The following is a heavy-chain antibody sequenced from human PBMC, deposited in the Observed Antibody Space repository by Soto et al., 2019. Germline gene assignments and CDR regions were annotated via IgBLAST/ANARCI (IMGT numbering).Heavy chain of an antibody. D-gene: IGHD6-19*01. V-gene: IGHV3-48*01. CDR2: IGSSTTTI. CDR1: GFTFSSYA. Sequence: PGGSLRLSCAASGFTFSSYAMSWVRQAPGKGLEWVSYIGSSTTTIYYAGSVKGRFTISRDNAKNSLYLQMNSLRAEDTAVYYCARDVRGSDWYYFDYWGQGTLVTVSS. CDR3: ARDVRGSDWYYFDY. J-gene: IGHJ4*02.